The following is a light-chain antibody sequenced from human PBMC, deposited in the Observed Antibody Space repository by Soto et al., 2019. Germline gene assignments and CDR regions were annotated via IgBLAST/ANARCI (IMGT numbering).Light chain of an antibody. Sequence: DIQMTQSPSTLSASVGDRVTITCRASQSISSWLAWYQQKPGKAPKLLIYDASSLESGVPSRFSGSGSGTEFTLTISSLQPDDFATYYCQKYNSYPRTFGQGTKVDI. CDR2: DAS. CDR1: QSISSW. J-gene: IGKJ1*01. CDR3: QKYNSYPRT. V-gene: IGKV1-5*01.